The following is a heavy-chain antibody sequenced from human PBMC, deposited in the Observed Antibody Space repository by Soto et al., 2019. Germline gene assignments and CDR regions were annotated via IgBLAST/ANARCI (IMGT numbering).Heavy chain of an antibody. V-gene: IGHV3-9*01. CDR3: AKDKEVRGITIFGVAPFDI. CDR2: ISWNSGSI. CDR1: GFTFDDYA. Sequence: DVQLVESGGGLVQPGRSLRLSCAASGFTFDDYAMHWVRQAPGKGLEWVSGISWNSGSIGYADSVKGRFTISRDNAKNSLYLQMNSLRAEDTALYYCAKDKEVRGITIFGVAPFDIWGQGTMVTVSS. J-gene: IGHJ3*02. D-gene: IGHD3-3*01.